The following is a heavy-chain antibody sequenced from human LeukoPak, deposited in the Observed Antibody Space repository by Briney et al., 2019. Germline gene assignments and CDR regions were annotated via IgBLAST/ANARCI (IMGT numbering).Heavy chain of an antibody. Sequence: SSVKVSCKASGYTFTTYGITWVRQAPGQGLEWMGWISGYNGNTYYAQKLQGRVTMTTDTSTSTAYMELRSLRSDDTGVYYCARDLETSSGWLNGLVGFWGQGTLVTVSS. CDR1: GYTFTTYG. D-gene: IGHD6-19*01. CDR3: ARDLETSSGWLNGLVGF. J-gene: IGHJ4*02. V-gene: IGHV1-18*01. CDR2: ISGYNGNT.